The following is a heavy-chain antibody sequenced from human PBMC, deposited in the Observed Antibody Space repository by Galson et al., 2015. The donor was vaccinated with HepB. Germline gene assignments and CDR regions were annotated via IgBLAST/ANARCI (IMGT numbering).Heavy chain of an antibody. CDR2: ISSRGEST. Sequence: SLRLACAASGFIVRYYAMSWVRQAPGKGLEWVLSISSRGESTSEADHMKVRFTISRDKSNDTVYLHMISLRAEDTAVYYCAKDGGFGHLSVYYYYGMDVWGQGTTVTVSS. J-gene: IGHJ6*02. CDR3: AKDGGFGHLSVYYYYGMDV. V-gene: IGHV3-23*01. D-gene: IGHD3-10*01. CDR1: GFIVRYYA.